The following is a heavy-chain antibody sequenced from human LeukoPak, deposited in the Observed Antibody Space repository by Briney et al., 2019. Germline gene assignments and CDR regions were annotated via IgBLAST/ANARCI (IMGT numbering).Heavy chain of an antibody. J-gene: IGHJ4*02. D-gene: IGHD3-3*01. V-gene: IGHV4-34*01. CDR1: GGSFSAYY. CDR3: ARGRITTFGVVIPLDY. CDR2: INHRGST. Sequence: SETLSLTGGVYGGSFSAYYWSWIRQAPEKGLEWIGEINHRGSTNYNPSLKSRVTISLDTSENQFSLKLSSVTAADTAVYYCARGRITTFGVVIPLDYWGQGALVTVSS.